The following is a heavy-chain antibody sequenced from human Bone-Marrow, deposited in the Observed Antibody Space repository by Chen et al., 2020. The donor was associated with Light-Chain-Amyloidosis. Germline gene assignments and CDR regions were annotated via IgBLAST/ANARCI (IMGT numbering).Heavy chain of an antibody. CDR3: ARGGVGFFPWHVDL. D-gene: IGHD3-16*01. V-gene: IGHV3-53*01. Sequence: EMQLVESGGGLIQPGGSMRRACAISGFKVSTNYMSWVRQDPGRGLDWVSVIFSGGATSNADSVKARIRISRDTLKNLFYLHMDTLRAEAPAFYYCARGGVGFFPWHVDLWGHGVLVTVSS. J-gene: IGHJ5*02. CDR2: IFSGGAT. CDR1: GFKVSTNY.